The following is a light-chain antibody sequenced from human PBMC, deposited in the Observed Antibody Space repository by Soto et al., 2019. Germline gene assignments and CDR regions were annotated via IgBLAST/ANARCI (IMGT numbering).Light chain of an antibody. CDR3: QSYVTPRT. CDR2: AAS. Sequence: DIQMTQSPSSLSASVGDRVTITCRASQSISGYLNWYQQKPGKAPKLLIFAASTLQSGVPSRFSGSGSGTDFTRTISSLQPEDFATYYCQSYVTPRTFGKGTKVEI. V-gene: IGKV1-39*01. CDR1: QSISGY. J-gene: IGKJ1*01.